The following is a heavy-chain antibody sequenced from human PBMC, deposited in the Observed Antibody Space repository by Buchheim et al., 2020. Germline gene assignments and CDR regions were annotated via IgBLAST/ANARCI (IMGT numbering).Heavy chain of an antibody. CDR1: GGSINSGNYY. V-gene: IGHV4-39*07. D-gene: IGHD6-13*01. Sequence: QLQLQESGPGLVKPSETLSLTCTVSGGSINSGNYYWAWIRQPPGKGLEWIGSGYYSGSASYNPSLKSRIAISVDPSKKQFSLKLRSVTAADTAFYYCARSLHVFRAAAGPLDFWGQGTL. J-gene: IGHJ4*02. CDR3: ARSLHVFRAAAGPLDF. CDR2: GYYSGSA.